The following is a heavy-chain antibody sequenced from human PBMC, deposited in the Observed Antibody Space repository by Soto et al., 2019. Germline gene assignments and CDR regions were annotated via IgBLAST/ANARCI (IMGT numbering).Heavy chain of an antibody. CDR1: GGSFSGYY. CDR2: INHSGST. V-gene: IGHV4-34*01. Sequence: PSETLSLTCAVYGGSFSGYYWSCIRQPPGKGLEWIGEINHSGSTNYNPSLKSRVTISVDTSKNQFSLKLSSVTAADTAVYYCARGPPGLRFLEWLPHHTGTDVWGPGTTVTVSS. CDR3: ARGPPGLRFLEWLPHHTGTDV. D-gene: IGHD3-3*01. J-gene: IGHJ6*02.